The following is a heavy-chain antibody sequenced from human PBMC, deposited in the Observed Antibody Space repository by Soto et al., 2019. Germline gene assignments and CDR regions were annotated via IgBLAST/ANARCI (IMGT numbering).Heavy chain of an antibody. CDR3: AFNSH. CDR2: IKEDGSEK. Sequence: EVQLVESGGGLVQPGGSLRLSCAASGFMFSRSWMSWVRQAPGRGLEWVANIKEDGSEKYYVGSVLGRFTISRDNAENSLYLQMNSLRAEHTALYYCAFNSHWCQGPLVTVSS. CDR1: GFMFSRSW. V-gene: IGHV3-7*05. J-gene: IGHJ4*02. D-gene: IGHD1-1*01.